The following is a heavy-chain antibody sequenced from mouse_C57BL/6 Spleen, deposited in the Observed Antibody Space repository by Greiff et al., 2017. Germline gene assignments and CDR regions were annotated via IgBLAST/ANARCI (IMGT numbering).Heavy chain of an antibody. CDR2: IDPETGGT. J-gene: IGHJ1*03. Sequence: VKLQQSGAELVRPGASVTLSCKASGYTFTDYEMHWVKQTPVHGLEWIGAIDPETGGTAYNQKFKGKAILTADKSSSTAYMELGSLTSEDSAVEYCTSDSNSPIWYFDVWGTGTTVTVSS. V-gene: IGHV1-15*01. D-gene: IGHD2-5*01. CDR1: GYTFTDYE. CDR3: TSDSNSPIWYFDV.